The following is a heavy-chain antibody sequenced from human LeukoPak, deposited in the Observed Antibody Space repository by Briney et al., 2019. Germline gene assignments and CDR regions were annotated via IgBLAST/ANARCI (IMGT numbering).Heavy chain of an antibody. J-gene: IGHJ3*02. Sequence: SSETLSLTCTVSGGSISSGGYYWSWIRQPPGKGLEWIGYIYHSGSTYYNPSLKSRVTISVDRSKNQFSLKLNSVTAADTAVYYCASRTNDAFDIWGQGTMVTVSS. CDR2: IYHSGST. CDR3: ASRTNDAFDI. D-gene: IGHD3-3*01. V-gene: IGHV4-30-2*01. CDR1: GGSISSGGYY.